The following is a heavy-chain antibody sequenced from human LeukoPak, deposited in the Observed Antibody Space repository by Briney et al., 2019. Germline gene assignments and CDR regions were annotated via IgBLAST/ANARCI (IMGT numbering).Heavy chain of an antibody. D-gene: IGHD3-10*02. CDR2: LNPKTGDT. CDR1: GYTFTDYY. J-gene: IGHJ4*02. V-gene: IGHV1-2*02. Sequence: GSSVKVSCKASGYTFTDYYYIHWVRHAPGQGLEWMGWLNPKTGDTNYAQQFHGRVTVTRDTAISTAYMELSRLRSDDTAVYYCARPSSSDYVWGQGTQVTVSS. CDR3: ARPSSSDYV.